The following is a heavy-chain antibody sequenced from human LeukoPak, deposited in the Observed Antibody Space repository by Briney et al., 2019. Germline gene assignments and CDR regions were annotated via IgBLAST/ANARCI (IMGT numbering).Heavy chain of an antibody. CDR1: GFTFSSYG. CDR2: IRYDGSNK. V-gene: IGHV3-30*02. D-gene: IGHD1-26*01. CDR3: AKDHLPYSESSRSVYFQH. Sequence: GGSLRLSCAASGFTFSSYGMHWVRQAPGKGLEWVAFIRYDGSNKYYADSVKGRFTISRDNSKNTLYLQMNSLRAEDTAVYYCAKDHLPYSESSRSVYFQHWGQGTLVTVSS. J-gene: IGHJ1*01.